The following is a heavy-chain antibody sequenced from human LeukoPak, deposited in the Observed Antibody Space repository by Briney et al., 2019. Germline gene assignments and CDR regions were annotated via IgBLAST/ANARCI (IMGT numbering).Heavy chain of an antibody. V-gene: IGHV1-69*13. CDR3: ARKGKDYDSKASGFDY. CDR2: IIPIFGTA. Sequence: ASVKVSCKASGYTFTGYYMHWVRQAPGQGLEWMGGIIPIFGTANYAQKFQGRVTITADESTSTAYMELSSLRSEDTAVYYCARKGKDYDSKASGFDYWGQGTLVTVSS. J-gene: IGHJ4*02. CDR1: GYTFTGYY. D-gene: IGHD3-3*01.